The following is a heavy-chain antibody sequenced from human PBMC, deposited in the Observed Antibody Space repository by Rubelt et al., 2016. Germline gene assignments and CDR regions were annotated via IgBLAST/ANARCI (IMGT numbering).Heavy chain of an antibody. V-gene: IGHV1-3*01. Sequence: QVQLVQSGAEVKKPGASVKLSCKTSGYTFLTSAVHWVRQAPGQSLEWMGWINAGNGITKYSQYFQDRVTITRDTSASTAYMELTSLTSEETAVYYCARDRGFSYYHLSDYWGQGTLVTVSS. CDR2: INAGNGIT. D-gene: IGHD3-10*01. CDR1: GYTFLTSA. J-gene: IGHJ4*02. CDR3: ARDRGFSYYHLSDY.